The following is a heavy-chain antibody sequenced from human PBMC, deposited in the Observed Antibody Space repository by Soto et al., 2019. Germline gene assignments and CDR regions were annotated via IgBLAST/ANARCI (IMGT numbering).Heavy chain of an antibody. CDR3: ATDPTVTTAGWFDP. V-gene: IGHV1-69*18. D-gene: IGHD4-17*01. CDR1: GDTFSSYV. Sequence: QVQLVQSGAEVKKLGSSVKVSCKASGDTFSSYVISWVRQAPGQGLEWMGRINPIFGTPNYAQKFQGRVTITADESTSTAYMELSSLRSEDTAMYYCATDPTVTTAGWFDPCGQGAPVTVSS. CDR2: INPIFGTP. J-gene: IGHJ5*02.